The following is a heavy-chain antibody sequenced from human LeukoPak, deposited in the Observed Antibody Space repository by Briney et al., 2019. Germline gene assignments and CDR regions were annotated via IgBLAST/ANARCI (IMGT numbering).Heavy chain of an antibody. CDR1: GFTFSSYW. Sequence: GQSLRLSCAASGFTFSSYWMTWVRQAPGKWLEWVASIKQEGRERYYVDSVKGRFSISRDNARNSLYLQMNSLRAEDTAVYYCAREYSSDWPTRFDYWGQGTLVTVSS. D-gene: IGHD6-19*01. CDR2: IKQEGRER. V-gene: IGHV3-7*01. CDR3: AREYSSDWPTRFDY. J-gene: IGHJ4*02.